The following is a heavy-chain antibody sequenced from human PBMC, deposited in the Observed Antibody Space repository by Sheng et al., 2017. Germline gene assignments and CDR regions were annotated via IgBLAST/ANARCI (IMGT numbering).Heavy chain of an antibody. CDR3: ARGGERVTIFGLIGAGRGKAPAFDY. CDR2: ISSSGSNI. D-gene: IGHD3-3*01. J-gene: IGHJ4*02. V-gene: IGHV3-48*03. Sequence: EEQLVQSGGGLIHPGGSLRLSCAASGFTFSTYEMSWVRQAPGKGLEWVSYISSSGSNIYYADSVKGRFTISRDNAKNSLYLQMNSLRAEDTAVYYCARGGERVTIFGLIGAGRGKAPAFDYWGQGTLVTVSS. CDR1: GFTFSTYE.